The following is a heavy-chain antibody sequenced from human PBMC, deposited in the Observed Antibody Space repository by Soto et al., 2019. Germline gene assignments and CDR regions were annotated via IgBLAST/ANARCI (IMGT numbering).Heavy chain of an antibody. J-gene: IGHJ3*01. CDR3: ARGALITL. Sequence: SETLSLTCTVSGGSLSSYYWSWIRQPAGKGLEWIGRIYTSGSTNYNPSLRSRVTMSVDTSKNQFSLTLRSVTAADTAVSYCARGALITLWAQGTMVTV. V-gene: IGHV4-4*07. CDR2: IYTSGST. D-gene: IGHD3-16*02. CDR1: GGSLSSYY.